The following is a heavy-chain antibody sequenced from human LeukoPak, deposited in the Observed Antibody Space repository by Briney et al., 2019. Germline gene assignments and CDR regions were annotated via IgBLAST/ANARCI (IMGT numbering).Heavy chain of an antibody. V-gene: IGHV4-4*07. Sequence: SETLSLTCTVSGGSISSYYWSWIRQPAGKGLEWIGRIYTSGSTNYNPSLKSRVTTSVDTSKNQFSLKLSSVTAADTAVYYCARDSSFPYYYYGMDVWGQGTTVTVSS. CDR1: GGSISSYY. CDR2: IYTSGST. D-gene: IGHD3-16*02. J-gene: IGHJ6*02. CDR3: ARDSSFPYYYYGMDV.